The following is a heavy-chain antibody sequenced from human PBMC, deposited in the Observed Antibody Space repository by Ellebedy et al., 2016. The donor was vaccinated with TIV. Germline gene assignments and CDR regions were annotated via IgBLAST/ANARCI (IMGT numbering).Heavy chain of an antibody. CDR3: ARYNSGSKTFDY. Sequence: SQTLSLTCAISGDSVSSGGPTGNWIRQSPSRGLEWLGRTYYRSTWFNEYAVSVRSRITISPDTSKNQFSLQLKSVTAEDTAVYYCARYNSGSKTFDYWGQGALVTVSS. CDR1: GDSVSSGGPT. V-gene: IGHV6-1*01. CDR2: TYYRSTWFN. D-gene: IGHD6-19*01. J-gene: IGHJ4*02.